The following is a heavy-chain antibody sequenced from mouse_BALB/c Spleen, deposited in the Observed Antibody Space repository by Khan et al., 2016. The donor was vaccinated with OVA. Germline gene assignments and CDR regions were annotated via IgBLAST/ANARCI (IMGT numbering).Heavy chain of an antibody. CDR2: ISSGGSYT. V-gene: IGHV5-9-3*01. CDR1: GFTFSNYA. CDR3: ARTPGYYGSNYFDY. J-gene: IGHJ2*01. Sequence: EVELVESGGGLVKPGGSLKFSCAASGFTFSNYAMSWVRQTPEKRLEWVATISSGGSYTYYPVSVKGRFTISSDHAKNTLYLQMSSLRSEDTSMYYCARTPGYYGSNYFDYWGHGTTLTVSS. D-gene: IGHD1-1*01.